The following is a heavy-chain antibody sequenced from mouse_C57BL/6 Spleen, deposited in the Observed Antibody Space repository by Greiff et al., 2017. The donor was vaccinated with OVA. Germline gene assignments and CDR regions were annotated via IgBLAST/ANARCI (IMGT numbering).Heavy chain of an antibody. CDR1: GYTFTDYY. Sequence: VQLKQSGPELVKPGASVKISCKASGYTFTDYYMNWVKQSHGKSLEWIGDINPNNGGTSYNQKFKGKATLTVDKSSSTAYMELRSLTSEDSAVYYCARGGGGLLCDYWGQGTTLTVSS. V-gene: IGHV1-26*01. CDR3: ARGGGGLLCDY. CDR2: INPNNGGT. D-gene: IGHD6-1*01. J-gene: IGHJ2*01.